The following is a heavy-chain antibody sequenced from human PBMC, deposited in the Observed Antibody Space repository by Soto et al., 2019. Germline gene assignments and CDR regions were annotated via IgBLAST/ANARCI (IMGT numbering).Heavy chain of an antibody. D-gene: IGHD3-3*01. CDR3: ARKGVAFDY. V-gene: IGHV3-48*02. J-gene: IGHJ4*02. Sequence: EVQLVQSGGGLVQPGGSLRLSCAASGFTFSSYSMNWGRQAPGKGLEWISYISTTSSSIYYADSVKGRFTISRDNAKNSLFLQMNSLRDEDTAVYYCARKGVAFDYWGQGALVTVSS. CDR2: ISTTSSSI. CDR1: GFTFSSYS.